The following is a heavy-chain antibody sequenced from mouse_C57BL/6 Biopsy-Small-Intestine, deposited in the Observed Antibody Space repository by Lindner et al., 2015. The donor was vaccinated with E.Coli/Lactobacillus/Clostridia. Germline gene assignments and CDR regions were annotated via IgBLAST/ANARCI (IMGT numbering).Heavy chain of an antibody. Sequence: VQLQESGPELVKPGASVKIPCKASGYTFTDYNMDWVKQSHGKSLEWIGDVYPNTGDTIYNQKFKGKATLTVDKSSSTAYMELRSLTSEDTAVYYCARSLGRDYYAMDYWGQGTSVTVSS. D-gene: IGHD4-1*01. V-gene: IGHV1-18*01. CDR1: GYTFTDYN. CDR2: VYPNTGDT. CDR3: ARSLGRDYYAMDY. J-gene: IGHJ4*01.